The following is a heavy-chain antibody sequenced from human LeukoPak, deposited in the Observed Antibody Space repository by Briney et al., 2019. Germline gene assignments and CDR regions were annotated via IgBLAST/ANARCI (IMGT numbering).Heavy chain of an antibody. CDR3: ARGPTTVTVYYYYYGMDV. Sequence: GGSLRLSCAASGFTFDDYGMSWVRQAPGKGLEWVSGINWNGGSTGYADSVKGRFTISRDNAKNSLYLQMNSLRAEDTALYHCARGPTTVTVYYYYYGMDVWGQGTTVTVS. CDR2: INWNGGST. D-gene: IGHD4-11*01. V-gene: IGHV3-20*01. J-gene: IGHJ6*02. CDR1: GFTFDDYG.